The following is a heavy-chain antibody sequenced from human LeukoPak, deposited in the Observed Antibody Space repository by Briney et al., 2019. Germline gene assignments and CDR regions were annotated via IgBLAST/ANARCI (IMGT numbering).Heavy chain of an antibody. J-gene: IGHJ4*02. CDR3: ARAWYSSSWWRLDY. CDR2: IYTSGST. CDR1: GGSISSGGYS. D-gene: IGHD6-13*01. V-gene: IGHV4-61*02. Sequence: SQTLSLTCAVSGGSISSGGYSWSWIRQPAGKGLEWIGRIYTSGSTNYNPSLKSRVTISVDTSKNQFSLKLSSVTAADTAVYYCARAWYSSSWWRLDYWGQGTLVTVSS.